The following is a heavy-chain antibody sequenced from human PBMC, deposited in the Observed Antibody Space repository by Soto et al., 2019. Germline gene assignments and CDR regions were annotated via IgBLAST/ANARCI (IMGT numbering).Heavy chain of an antibody. V-gene: IGHV4-59*08. CDR2: IYYSGST. D-gene: IGHD2-15*01. Sequence: SETLSLTCTVSGGSISSYYWSWIRQPPGKGLEWIGYIYYSGSTNYNPSLKSRVTISVDTSKNQFSLKLSSVTAADTAVYYCARHARHCSGGSCYSVDAFDIWGQGTMVTVSS. CDR1: GGSISSYY. CDR3: ARHARHCSGGSCYSVDAFDI. J-gene: IGHJ3*02.